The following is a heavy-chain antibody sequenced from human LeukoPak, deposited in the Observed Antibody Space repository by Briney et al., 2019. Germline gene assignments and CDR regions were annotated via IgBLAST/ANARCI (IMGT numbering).Heavy chain of an antibody. Sequence: ASVKVSCKASGYTFTGYYMHWVRQAPGQGLEWMGIINPSGGSTSYAQKFQGRVTMTRDTSTSTVYMELSSLRSEDTAVYYCARVGFAGYSYDYWGQGTLVTVSS. CDR1: GYTFTGYY. CDR2: INPSGGST. V-gene: IGHV1-46*01. CDR3: ARVGFAGYSYDY. J-gene: IGHJ4*02. D-gene: IGHD5-18*01.